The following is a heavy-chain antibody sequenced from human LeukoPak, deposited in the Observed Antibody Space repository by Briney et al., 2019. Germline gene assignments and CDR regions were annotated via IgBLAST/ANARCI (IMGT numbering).Heavy chain of an antibody. D-gene: IGHD5-12*01. CDR2: INPNSGGT. CDR1: GYTFTGYY. V-gene: IGHV1-2*02. Sequence: GASVKVSCKASGYTFTGYYMHWVRQAPGQGLEWMGWINPNSGGTNYAQKFQGRVTITADESTSTAYMELSSLRSEDTAVYYCARNGYSGYDYYFDYWGQGTLVTVSS. J-gene: IGHJ4*02. CDR3: ARNGYSGYDYYFDY.